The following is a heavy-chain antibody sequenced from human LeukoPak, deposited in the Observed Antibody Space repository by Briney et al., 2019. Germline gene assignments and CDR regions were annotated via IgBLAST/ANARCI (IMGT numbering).Heavy chain of an antibody. CDR3: ARLWYNYDSSGYYGEFDY. CDR1: GGSIISYY. Sequence: SETLSLTCTVSGGSIISYYWSWIRQPPGKGLEWIGYIYYSGSTNYNPSLKSRVTISVDTSKNQFSLKLSSVTAADTAVYYCARLWYNYDSSGYYGEFDYWGQGTLVTVSS. CDR2: IYYSGST. J-gene: IGHJ4*02. D-gene: IGHD3-22*01. V-gene: IGHV4-59*01.